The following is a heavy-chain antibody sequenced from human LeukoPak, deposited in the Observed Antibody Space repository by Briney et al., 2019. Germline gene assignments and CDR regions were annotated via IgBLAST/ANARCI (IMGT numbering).Heavy chain of an antibody. CDR3: ARGNVDTAMVFDY. D-gene: IGHD5-18*01. J-gene: IGHJ4*02. V-gene: IGHV4-31*03. CDR1: GCSISSGGYY. Sequence: SETLSLTCTVSGCSISSGGYYWSWIRQHPGKGLEWIGYIYYSGSTYYNPSLKSRVTISVDTSKNQFSLKLSSVTAEDTAVYYCARGNVDTAMVFDYWGQGTLVTVSS. CDR2: IYYSGST.